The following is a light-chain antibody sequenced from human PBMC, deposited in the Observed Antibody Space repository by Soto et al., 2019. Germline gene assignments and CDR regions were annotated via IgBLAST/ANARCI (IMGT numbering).Light chain of an antibody. CDR2: EVS. CDR1: SSDVGGYNY. J-gene: IGLJ2*01. V-gene: IGLV2-14*01. Sequence: QSALTQPASVSGSPGQSITISCTGTSSDVGGYNYVSWDQQHPGKAPKLMIYEVSNRPSGVSNRFSGSKSGNTASLTISGLQDEDEADYDCSSYTSSSTHVVFGGGTQLTVL. CDR3: SSYTSSSTHVV.